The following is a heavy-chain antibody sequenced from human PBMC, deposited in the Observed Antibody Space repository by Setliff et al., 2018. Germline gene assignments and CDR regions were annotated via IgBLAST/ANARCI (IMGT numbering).Heavy chain of an antibody. V-gene: IGHV4-61*05. CDR2: VHFTGST. J-gene: IGHJ4*02. D-gene: IGHD6-19*01. CDR3: ARKVEQWLTPHFDQ. Sequence: PSETLSLTCTVSGASITNINYYWARIRQPPGKGLEWIGYVHFTGSTNYNPSLKSRVTMSADVSKNQFSLKLSSVTAADTAVYYCARKVEQWLTPHFDQWGQGALVTVSS. CDR1: GASITNINYY.